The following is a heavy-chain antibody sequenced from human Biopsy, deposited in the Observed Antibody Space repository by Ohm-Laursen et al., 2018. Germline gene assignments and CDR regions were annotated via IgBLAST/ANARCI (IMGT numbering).Heavy chain of an antibody. V-gene: IGHV4-59*11. CDR2: ISHTGYT. CDR1: GGSFTGHY. D-gene: IGHD4-23*01. Sequence: ETLSLTCIVSGGSFTGHYWTWIRQPPGKGLEWIGHISHTGYTSYKSSLKSRVTISLDTSRKHFSLRLTSLAAADTAVYYCARGSNEYGGLYFPHWGQGTLVTVSS. J-gene: IGHJ1*01. CDR3: ARGSNEYGGLYFPH.